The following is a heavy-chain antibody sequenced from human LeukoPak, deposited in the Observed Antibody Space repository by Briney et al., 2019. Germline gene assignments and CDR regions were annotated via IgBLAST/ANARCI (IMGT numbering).Heavy chain of an antibody. D-gene: IGHD4-17*01. Sequence: GASVKVSCKASGGTFSSYAISWVRRAPGQGLEWRGRIFPILGIANYAQKFQGRVTITADKSTSTAYMELSSLRSEDTAVYYCARSPMTTVTTNYYYGMDVWGQGTTVTVSS. J-gene: IGHJ6*02. CDR3: ARSPMTTVTTNYYYGMDV. CDR2: IFPILGIA. CDR1: GGTFSSYA. V-gene: IGHV1-69*04.